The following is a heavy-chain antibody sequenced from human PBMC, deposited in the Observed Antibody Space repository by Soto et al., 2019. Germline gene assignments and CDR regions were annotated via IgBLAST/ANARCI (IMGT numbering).Heavy chain of an antibody. Sequence: ASVKVSCKASGGTFSSYAISWVRQAPGQGLEWMGGIIPIFGTANYAQKFQGRVTITADKSTSTAYMELSSLRSEDTAVYYCARDQRRYYYDSSGYYYEFDYWGKGTLVTVSS. V-gene: IGHV1-69*06. CDR1: GGTFSSYA. J-gene: IGHJ4*02. CDR3: ARDQRRYYYDSSGYYYEFDY. CDR2: IIPIFGTA. D-gene: IGHD3-22*01.